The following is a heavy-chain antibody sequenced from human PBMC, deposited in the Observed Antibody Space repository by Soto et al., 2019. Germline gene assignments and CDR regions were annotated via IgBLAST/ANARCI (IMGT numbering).Heavy chain of an antibody. Sequence: SVKVSCKASGGTFSSYAISWVRQAPGQGLEWMGGIIPIFGTANYAQKFQGRVTITADESTSTAYMELSSLRSEDTAVYYCARAYCTNGVCYTTPYYYGMDVWGQGTTVTVSS. D-gene: IGHD2-8*01. CDR2: IIPIFGTA. CDR1: GGTFSSYA. CDR3: ARAYCTNGVCYTTPYYYGMDV. J-gene: IGHJ6*02. V-gene: IGHV1-69*13.